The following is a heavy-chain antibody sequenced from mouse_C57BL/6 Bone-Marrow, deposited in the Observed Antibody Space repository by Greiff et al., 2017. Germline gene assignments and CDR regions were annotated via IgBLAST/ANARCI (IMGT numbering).Heavy chain of an antibody. J-gene: IGHJ1*03. Sequence: VQLQQPGAELVKPGASVKMSCKASGYTFTSYWITWVKQRPGQGLEWIGDIYPGSGSTNYNEKFKSKATLTVDTSSSTAYMQLSSLTSEDSAVYYCASSVITTVVARNFDVWGTGTTVTVAS. CDR2: IYPGSGST. CDR1: GYTFTSYW. V-gene: IGHV1-55*01. D-gene: IGHD1-1*01. CDR3: ASSVITTVVARNFDV.